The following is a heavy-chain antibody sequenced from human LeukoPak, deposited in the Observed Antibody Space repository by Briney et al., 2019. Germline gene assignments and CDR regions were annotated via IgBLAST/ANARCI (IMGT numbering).Heavy chain of an antibody. V-gene: IGHV3-23*03. Sequence: GGSLRLSCAASGFTFSSYAMSWVRQAPGKGLEWVSVIYSGGSTYYAHSVKGRFTISRDNSKNTLYLQMNSLRAEDTAVYYCAKQVVPNAFDFWGQGTMVTVSS. CDR1: GFTFSSYA. D-gene: IGHD6-6*01. CDR3: AKQVVPNAFDF. J-gene: IGHJ3*01. CDR2: IYSGGST.